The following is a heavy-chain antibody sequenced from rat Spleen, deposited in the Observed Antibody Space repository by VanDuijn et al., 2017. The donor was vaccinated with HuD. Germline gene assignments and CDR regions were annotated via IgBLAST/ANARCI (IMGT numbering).Heavy chain of an antibody. CDR3: ARGFGYNLYVMDA. V-gene: IGHV1-43*01. D-gene: IGHD1-9*01. CDR2: INTGSGGT. Sequence: QVQLQQSGAELAKPGSSVKISCKASGYTFTSYFITWIKQTTGQGLEYIGYINTGSGGTTYNEKFKGKATLTVDRSSSTAFMQLSSLTPDDSAVYYCARGFGYNLYVMDAWGQGASVTVSS. CDR1: GYTFTSYF. J-gene: IGHJ4*01.